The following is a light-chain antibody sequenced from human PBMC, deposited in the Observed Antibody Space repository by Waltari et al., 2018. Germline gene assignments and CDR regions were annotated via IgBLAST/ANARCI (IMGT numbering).Light chain of an antibody. Sequence: QSALTQPASVSGSPGQSITISCTGTSSDVGGYHFVSWYQQHPGKAPKLMIYDVSNRPSGVSNRFSGSKSGNTASLTISGLQAEDEADYYCSSYTSSSPWVFGGGTKLTVL. V-gene: IGLV2-14*03. CDR3: SSYTSSSPWV. CDR2: DVS. CDR1: SSDVGGYHF. J-gene: IGLJ3*02.